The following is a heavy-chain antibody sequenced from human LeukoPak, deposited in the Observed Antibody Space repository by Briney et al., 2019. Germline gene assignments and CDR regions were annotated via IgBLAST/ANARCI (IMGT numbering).Heavy chain of an antibody. V-gene: IGHV4-39*07. J-gene: IGHJ4*02. Sequence: SETLSLTCTVSGGSISSSTYYWGWIRQPPGKGLEWIGRMYSSGSTNYNPSLKSRVTMSVDTSKNQFSLKLSSVTAADTAVYYCARVQQLAFDYWGQGTLVTVSS. CDR1: GGSISSSTYY. CDR3: ARVQQLAFDY. D-gene: IGHD6-13*01. CDR2: MYSSGST.